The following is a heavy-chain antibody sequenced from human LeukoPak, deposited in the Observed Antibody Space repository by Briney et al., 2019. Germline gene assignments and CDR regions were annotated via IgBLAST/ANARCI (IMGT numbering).Heavy chain of an antibody. J-gene: IGHJ6*02. Sequence: GGSLRLSCAASGFTFSSYAMSWVRQAPGKGPEWVSSFSGSGGSTSYADFVKGRFTISRDNSKNTLYLQMNSLRVEDTAVYYCASHTGGNYYYYGMDVWGQGTTVTVSS. CDR3: ASHTGGNYYYYGMDV. CDR1: GFTFSSYA. D-gene: IGHD3-16*01. V-gene: IGHV3-23*01. CDR2: FSGSGGST.